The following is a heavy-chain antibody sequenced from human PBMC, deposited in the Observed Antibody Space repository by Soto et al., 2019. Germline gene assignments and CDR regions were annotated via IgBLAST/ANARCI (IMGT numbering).Heavy chain of an antibody. D-gene: IGHD3-10*01. V-gene: IGHV5-51*01. J-gene: IGHJ4*02. CDR1: GYSFTSYW. CDR3: ATDYGSGSYYNYFDY. CDR2: IYPGDSDT. Sequence: GESLKISCKGSGYSFTSYWFGWVRQMPGKGLEWMGIIYPGDSDTRYSPSFQGQVTISADKSISTAYLQWSSLKASDTAMYYCATDYGSGSYYNYFDYWGQGTLVTVSS.